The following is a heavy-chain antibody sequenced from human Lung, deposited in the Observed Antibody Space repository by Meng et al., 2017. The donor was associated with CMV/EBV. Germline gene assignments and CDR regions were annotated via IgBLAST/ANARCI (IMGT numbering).Heavy chain of an antibody. CDR2: IYYSGST. D-gene: IGHD1-7*01. CDR3: ARGNWNYDY. V-gene: IGHV4-59*01. Sequence: GSLRLSCTVSGGSISSYYWSWIRQPPGKGLEWIGYIYYSGSTNYNPSLKSRVTISVDTSKNQFSLKLSSVTAADAAVYYCARGNWNYDYWGQGTLVTVSS. CDR1: GGSISSYY. J-gene: IGHJ4*02.